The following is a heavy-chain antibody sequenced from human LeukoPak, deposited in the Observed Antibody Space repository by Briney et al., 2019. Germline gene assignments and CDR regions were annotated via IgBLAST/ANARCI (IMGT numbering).Heavy chain of an antibody. Sequence: ASVKVSCKASGYTFTGYYMHWVRQAPGQGLEWMGWINPNSGGTNYAQKFQGRVTMTRDTSISTAYMVLSRLRSDDTAVYYCARDGMATTQTSDFDYWGQGTLVTVSS. CDR1: GYTFTGYY. CDR2: INPNSGGT. D-gene: IGHD5-24*01. V-gene: IGHV1-2*02. J-gene: IGHJ4*02. CDR3: ARDGMATTQTSDFDY.